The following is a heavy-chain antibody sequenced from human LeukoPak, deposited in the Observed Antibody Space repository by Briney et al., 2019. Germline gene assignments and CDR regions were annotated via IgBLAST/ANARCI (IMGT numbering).Heavy chain of an antibody. D-gene: IGHD6-13*01. CDR2: ISSSSSTI. J-gene: IGHJ4*02. CDR3: ARDPLSSWYFDY. V-gene: IGHV3-48*04. CDR1: GFTFSSYS. Sequence: GGSLRPSCAASGFTFSSYSMNWVRQAPGKGLEWASYISSSSSTIYYADSVKGRFTNSTDNAKNSLYLQMNSPRAEDTAVYYCARDPLSSWYFDYWGQGTLVTVSS.